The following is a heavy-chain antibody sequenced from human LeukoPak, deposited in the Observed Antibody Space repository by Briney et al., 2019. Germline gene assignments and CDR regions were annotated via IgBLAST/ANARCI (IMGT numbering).Heavy chain of an antibody. CDR2: INNVAIHI. V-gene: IGHV3-21*01. CDR1: GFTFSNSA. J-gene: IGHJ4*02. D-gene: IGHD2/OR15-2a*01. Sequence: GGSLRLSCAASGFTFSNSAMNWVRQAPGKGLEWVSSINNVAIHIYYAESVKGRFTISRDNAKNSVSLQMNNLRAEDTAVYYCARDPTHYLRYGYFDSWGQGILVTVSS. CDR3: ARDPTHYLRYGYFDS.